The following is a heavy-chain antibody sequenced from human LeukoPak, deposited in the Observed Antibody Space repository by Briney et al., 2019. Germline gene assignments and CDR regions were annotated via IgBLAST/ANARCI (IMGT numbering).Heavy chain of an antibody. CDR1: GGSISSYY. CDR2: IYYSGST. Sequence: PSETLSLTCTVSGGSISSYYWSWIRQPPGKGLEWIAYIYYSGSTNYNPSLKSRVTISVDTSKNQFSLKLSSVTAADTAVYYCARLSDIVVPAAMRANDYWGQGTLVTVSS. D-gene: IGHD2-2*01. J-gene: IGHJ4*02. V-gene: IGHV4-59*01. CDR3: ARLSDIVVPAAMRANDY.